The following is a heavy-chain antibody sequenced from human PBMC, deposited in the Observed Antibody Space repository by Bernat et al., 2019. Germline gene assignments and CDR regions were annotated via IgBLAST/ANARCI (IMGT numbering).Heavy chain of an antibody. CDR2: IWYDGSNK. V-gene: IGHV3-33*01. CDR3: ARNPIAAAGCYGMDV. CDR1: GFTFSSYG. D-gene: IGHD6-13*01. J-gene: IGHJ6*02. Sequence: QVQLVESGGGVVQPGRTLRLSCAASGFTFSSYGMHWVRQAPGKGLEWVAVIWYDGSNKYYADSVKGRFTISRDNSKNTLYLQMNSLRAEDTAVYYCARNPIAAAGCYGMDVWGQGTTVTVSS.